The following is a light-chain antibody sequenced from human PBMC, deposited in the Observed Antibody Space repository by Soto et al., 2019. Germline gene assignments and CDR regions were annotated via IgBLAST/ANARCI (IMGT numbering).Light chain of an antibody. CDR3: SSYAGSNNYV. CDR1: SSDVGAYTY. V-gene: IGLV2-8*01. J-gene: IGLJ1*01. CDR2: GVT. Sequence: QSALTQPPSASGSPGQSVTISCTGTSSDVGAYTYVSWYQQHPGKAPKLMIYGVTERPSGVPDRFSGSKSGNTASLTVSGLQTEDEAYYYCSSYAGSNNYVFGTGIKLTVL.